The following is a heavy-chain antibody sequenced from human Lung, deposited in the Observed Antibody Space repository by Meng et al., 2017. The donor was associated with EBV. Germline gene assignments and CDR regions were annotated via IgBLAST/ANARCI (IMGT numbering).Heavy chain of an antibody. CDR3: ASSRPLAGNWNYHY. D-gene: IGHD1-7*01. CDR1: GDSVSSNSAA. V-gene: IGHV6-1*02. CDR2: TYYRSKWYN. Sequence: QLPLHGPGLVQPPQTLSLTCAISGDSVSSNSAAWNWIRQSPSRGLEWLGRTYYRSKWYNDYAVSVKSRITINPDTSKNQFSLQLNSVTPEDTAVYYCASSRPLAGNWNYHYWGQGTLVTVSS. J-gene: IGHJ4*02.